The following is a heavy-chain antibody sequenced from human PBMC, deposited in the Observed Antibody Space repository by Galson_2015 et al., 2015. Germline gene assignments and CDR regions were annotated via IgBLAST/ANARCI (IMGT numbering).Heavy chain of an antibody. CDR2: IYGNNDK. Sequence: IYGNNDKRYSPSLKTRLTITKDTSKDQVVLTMTNMDPVDTATYYCAHRTIVGYWYFDLWGRGTLVTVSS. D-gene: IGHD1-26*01. J-gene: IGHJ2*01. CDR3: AHRTIVGYWYFDL. V-gene: IGHV2-5*01.